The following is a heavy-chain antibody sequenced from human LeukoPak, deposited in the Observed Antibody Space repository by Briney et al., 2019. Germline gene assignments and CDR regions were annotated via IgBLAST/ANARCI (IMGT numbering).Heavy chain of an antibody. CDR2: ISYAGSSK. CDR3: AKDLLSI. Sequence: PGASLRLSCAASGFTFNNYGMHWVRQAPGKGLEWVAFISYAGSSKNYADSVKGRFTISRDNSKNTLYLQMNSLRPEDTAVYYCAKDLLSIWGQGTLVTVSS. D-gene: IGHD3-3*02. CDR1: GFTFNNYG. V-gene: IGHV3-30*18. J-gene: IGHJ4*02.